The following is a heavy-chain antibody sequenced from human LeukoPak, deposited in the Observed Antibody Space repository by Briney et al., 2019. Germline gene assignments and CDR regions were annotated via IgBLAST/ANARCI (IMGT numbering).Heavy chain of an antibody. CDR2: INSDGSTT. CDR1: GVTFSSHG. V-gene: IGHV3-74*01. D-gene: IGHD6-19*01. J-gene: IGHJ4*02. CDR3: ARVIYSGWEGELSD. Sequence: GGSLRLSCAASGVTFSSHGMSWVRQAPGKGLEWVSRINSDGSTTSYADSVMGRFTISRDNAKNTLYLQMNSLRAEDTAVYYCARVIYSGWEGELSDWGQGTLVTVSS.